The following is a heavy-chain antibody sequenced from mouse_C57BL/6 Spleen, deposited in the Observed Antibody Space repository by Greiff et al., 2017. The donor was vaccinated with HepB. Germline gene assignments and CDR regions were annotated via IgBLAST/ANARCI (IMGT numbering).Heavy chain of an antibody. CDR3: ARNYYAMDY. CDR1: GYTFTDYY. Sequence: QVQLQQSGAELVRPGASVKLSCKASGYTFTDYYINWVKQRPGQGLEWIARIYPGSGNTYYNEKFKGKATLTAEKSSSTAYMQLSSLTSEDSAVYFWARNYYAMDYWGQGTSVTVSS. CDR2: IYPGSGNT. V-gene: IGHV1-76*01. J-gene: IGHJ4*01.